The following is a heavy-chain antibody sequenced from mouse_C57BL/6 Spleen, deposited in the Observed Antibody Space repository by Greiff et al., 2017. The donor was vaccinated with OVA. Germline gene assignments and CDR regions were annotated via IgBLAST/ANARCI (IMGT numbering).Heavy chain of an antibody. Sequence: EVKLVESGGGLVKPGGSLKLSCAASGFTFSSYAMSWVRQTPAKRLEWVATISDGGSYTYYPDNVKGRFTISRDNAKNNLYLQMSHLKSEDTAMYYCAREDSNYEAMDYWGQGTSVTVSS. J-gene: IGHJ4*01. CDR3: AREDSNYEAMDY. CDR1: GFTFSSYA. V-gene: IGHV5-4*01. D-gene: IGHD2-5*01. CDR2: ISDGGSYT.